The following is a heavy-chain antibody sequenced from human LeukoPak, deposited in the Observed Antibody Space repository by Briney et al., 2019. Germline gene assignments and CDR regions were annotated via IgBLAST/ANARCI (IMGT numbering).Heavy chain of an antibody. Sequence: GRSLGLSCAASGFTFSSYGMHWVRQAPGKGLEWVAVISYDGSNKYYADSVKGRFTISRDNSKNTLYLQMNSLRAEDTAVYYCAKDKDSSYFDYWGQGTLVTVSS. D-gene: IGHD2-15*01. V-gene: IGHV3-30*18. CDR1: GFTFSSYG. CDR2: ISYDGSNK. J-gene: IGHJ4*02. CDR3: AKDKDSSYFDY.